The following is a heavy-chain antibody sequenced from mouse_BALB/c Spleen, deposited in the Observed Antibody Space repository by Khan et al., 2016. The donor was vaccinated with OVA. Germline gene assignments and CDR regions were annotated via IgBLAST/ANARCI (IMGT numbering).Heavy chain of an antibody. CDR2: ISSTGGT. J-gene: IGHJ4*01. Sequence: EVELVESGPGLVKPSQSLSLTCTVTGYSITSDYAWNWIRQFPGNKLEWMGYISSTGGTSYHPSLKSRISITRDTSKNQFFLQLKSVTTEDTANYYSARSLDYSYGYALDCWGRGTSVTVSS. V-gene: IGHV3-2*02. CDR3: ARSLDYSYGYALDC. CDR1: GYSITSDYA. D-gene: IGHD2-12*01.